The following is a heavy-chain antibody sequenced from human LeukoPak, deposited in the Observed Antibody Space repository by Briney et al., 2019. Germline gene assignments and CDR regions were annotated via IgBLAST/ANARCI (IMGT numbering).Heavy chain of an antibody. J-gene: IGHJ6*02. CDR3: STYKNWVAGDG. CDR2: IKEDGSEK. CDR1: EFTFSDYW. Sequence: GGSLRLSCAASEFTFSDYWMSWVRQAPGKGPEWVANIKEDGSEKQYVDSVKGRFTVSRDNAKNSLFLQMNSLRLEDTAVYYCSTYKNWVAGDGWGQGTTVSVCS. D-gene: IGHD7-27*01. V-gene: IGHV3-7*01.